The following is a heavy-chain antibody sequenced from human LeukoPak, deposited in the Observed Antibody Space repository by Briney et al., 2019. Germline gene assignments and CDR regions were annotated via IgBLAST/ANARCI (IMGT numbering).Heavy chain of an antibody. CDR2: IIPISGTA. J-gene: IGHJ5*02. V-gene: IGHV1-69*13. D-gene: IGHD2-15*01. Sequence: GASVKVSCKASGGTFTSYAICWVRQAPGQGLEWMGGIIPISGTANYAQKFQGRVTITADESTSAAYMELSSLRSEDTAVYYCASRYCSGGDCYSWFDPWGQGTLVTVSS. CDR1: GGTFTSYA. CDR3: ASRYCSGGDCYSWFDP.